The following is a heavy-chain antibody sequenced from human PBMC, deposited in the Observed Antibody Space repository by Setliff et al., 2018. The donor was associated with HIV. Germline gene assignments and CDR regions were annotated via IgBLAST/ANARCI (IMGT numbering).Heavy chain of an antibody. CDR3: AKQVSGYFDY. CDR2: ITGSGDST. CDR1: GFTFSSYA. Sequence: GGSLRLSCAASGFTFSSYAMTWVRQAPGKGLEWASSITGSGDSTYYTDSVKGRFTMSRDNSKNTLFLVLTSLRPEDTAVYYCAKQVSGYFDYWGQGALVTVSS. D-gene: IGHD3-10*01. J-gene: IGHJ4*02. V-gene: IGHV3-23*01.